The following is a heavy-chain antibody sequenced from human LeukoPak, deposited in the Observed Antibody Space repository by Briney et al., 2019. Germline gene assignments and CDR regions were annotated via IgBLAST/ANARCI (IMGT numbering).Heavy chain of an antibody. CDR3: ARDQRALGYSYGFDY. CDR2: ISYDGSNK. V-gene: IGHV3-30*04. D-gene: IGHD5-18*01. J-gene: IGHJ4*02. Sequence: GGSLRLSCAASGFTFSSYAMHWVRQAPGKGLEWVAVISYDGSNKYYADSVKGRFTISRDNSKNTLYLQMNSLRAEDTAVYYCARDQRALGYSYGFDYWGQGTLVTVSS. CDR1: GFTFSSYA.